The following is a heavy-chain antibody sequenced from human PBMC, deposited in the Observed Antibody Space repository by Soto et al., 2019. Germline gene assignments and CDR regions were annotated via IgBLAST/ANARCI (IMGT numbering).Heavy chain of an antibody. J-gene: IGHJ6*02. Sequence: GGSLRLSCAASGFTFSSYAVHWVRQAPGKGLEWVAVISYDGSNKYYADSVKGRFTISRDNSKNTLYLQMNSLRAEDTAVYYCARDSHNYYYYGMDVWGQGTTVTVSS. V-gene: IGHV3-30-3*01. CDR2: ISYDGSNK. CDR3: ARDSHNYYYYGMDV. CDR1: GFTFSSYA.